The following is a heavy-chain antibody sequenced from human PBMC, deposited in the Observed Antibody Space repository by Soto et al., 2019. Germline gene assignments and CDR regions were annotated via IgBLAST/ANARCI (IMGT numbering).Heavy chain of an antibody. Sequence: SETLSLTCAVSGDSISSSNWWSWVRQPPGKGLEWIGEIYHSGSTNYNPSLKSRVTISVDKSKNQFSLNLSSVTAADTAVYYCARKDYSGGLFDFWGQGTLVTVSS. D-gene: IGHD4-4*01. CDR3: ARKDYSGGLFDF. J-gene: IGHJ4*02. CDR2: IYHSGST. CDR1: GDSISSSNW. V-gene: IGHV4-4*02.